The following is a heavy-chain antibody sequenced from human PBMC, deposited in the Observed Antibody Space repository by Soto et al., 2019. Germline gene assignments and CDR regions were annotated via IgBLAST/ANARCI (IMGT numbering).Heavy chain of an antibody. J-gene: IGHJ4*01. V-gene: IGHV3-11*01. Sequence: VQLVESGGGLVKPGGSLRLSCAASGFTFSDYYMSWIRQAPGKGLEWVSDISSSGSTIYYADSVKGRFTISRDNPKNSRYLQLNSLRAEDTALYYCARDVTYWYSRGPHLCLYYFDYWGQVTLVTVSS. CDR3: ARDVTYWYSRGPHLCLYYFDY. CDR2: ISSSGSTI. D-gene: IGHD6-19*01. CDR1: GFTFSDYY.